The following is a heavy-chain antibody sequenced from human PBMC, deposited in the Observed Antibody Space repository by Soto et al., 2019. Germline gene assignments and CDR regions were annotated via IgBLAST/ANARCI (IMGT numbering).Heavy chain of an antibody. CDR3: ADQIATGH. D-gene: IGHD6-13*01. J-gene: IGHJ4*02. CDR2: ISYDGNTK. V-gene: IGHV3-30*03. Sequence: QVQLVESGGGVVLPGTSLRLSCAASGFIFSRSGMHWVRQAPGKGLEWVAVISYDGNTKYYADSVKGRFTISRDNSKNTLYLQMTSLRVEDTAVYYCADQIATGHWGQGTLFTVSS. CDR1: GFIFSRSG.